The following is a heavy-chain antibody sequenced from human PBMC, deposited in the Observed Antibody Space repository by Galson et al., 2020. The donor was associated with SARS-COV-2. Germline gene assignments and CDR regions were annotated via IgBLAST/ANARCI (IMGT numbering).Heavy chain of an antibody. CDR1: GFTFSTIS. Sequence: GGSLRLSCAASGFTFSTISMNWVRQAPGKGLEWVSYISNSSRTIHYADSVKGRFTISRDNAKNSLYLQMNSLRAEDTALYYCARGQGLSAWGQGTLVTVSS. D-gene: IGHD3-16*02. CDR2: ISNSSRTI. J-gene: IGHJ5*02. CDR3: ARGQGLSA. V-gene: IGHV3-48*01.